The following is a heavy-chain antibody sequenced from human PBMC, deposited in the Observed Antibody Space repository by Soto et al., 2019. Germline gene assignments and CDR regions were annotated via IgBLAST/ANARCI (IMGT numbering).Heavy chain of an antibody. CDR3: ARSCGGFCYSDTFRT. Sequence: QLQLQESGPGLVKPSETLSLTCTVSGGSISSASYFWGWIRQPPGKGLEWIGTIYYGGNTDYNPPFKGRVTLSVDTAKNQFSLRLTSVTAADTAVYYCARSCGGFCYSDTFRTWGHGTMFDVSS. J-gene: IGHJ3*02. D-gene: IGHD2-21*02. CDR1: GGSISSASYF. V-gene: IGHV4-39*01. CDR2: IYYGGNT.